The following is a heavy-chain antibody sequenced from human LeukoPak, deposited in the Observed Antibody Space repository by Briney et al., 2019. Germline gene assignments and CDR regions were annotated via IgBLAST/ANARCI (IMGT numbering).Heavy chain of an antibody. J-gene: IGHJ4*02. CDR2: TYKSGP. CDR1: GGSISGYY. Sequence: PSETLSLTCSVTGGSISGYYWSWIRQPPGKGLEWIGYTYKSGPNYNPSLKSRVTISVDTSKNQFSLKLSSVTAADTAVYYCARAQPVYGSGSYYNGARDYFDYWGQGTLVTVSS. CDR3: ARAQPVYGSGSYYNGARDYFDY. V-gene: IGHV4-59*01. D-gene: IGHD3-10*01.